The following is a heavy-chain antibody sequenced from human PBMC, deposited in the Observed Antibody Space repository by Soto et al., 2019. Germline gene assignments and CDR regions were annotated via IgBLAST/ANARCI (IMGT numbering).Heavy chain of an antibody. J-gene: IGHJ4*02. D-gene: IGHD1-26*01. CDR2: IYYSGST. V-gene: IGHV4-31*03. Sequence: SETLSLTCTVSGGSISSGGYYWSWIRQHPGKGLEWIGYIYYSGSTYYDPSLKSRVTISVDTSKNQFSLKLSSVTAADTAVYYCTGGQDKLAVNFDYWGQGTPVTVS. CDR1: GGSISSGGYY. CDR3: TGGQDKLAVNFDY.